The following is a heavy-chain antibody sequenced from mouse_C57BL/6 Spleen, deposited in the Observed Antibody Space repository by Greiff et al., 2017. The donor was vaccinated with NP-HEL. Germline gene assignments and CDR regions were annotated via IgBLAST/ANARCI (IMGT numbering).Heavy chain of an antibody. Sequence: QVQLQQPGAELARPGASVKMSCKASGYTFTSYTMHWVKQRPGQGLEWIGYINPSSGYTKYNQKFKDKATLTADKSSSTAYMQLSSLTSEDSAVYYCARGDGNDGFAYWGQGTLVTVSA. CDR2: INPSSGYT. CDR3: ARGDGNDGFAY. CDR1: GYTFTSYT. V-gene: IGHV1-4*01. J-gene: IGHJ3*01. D-gene: IGHD2-2*01.